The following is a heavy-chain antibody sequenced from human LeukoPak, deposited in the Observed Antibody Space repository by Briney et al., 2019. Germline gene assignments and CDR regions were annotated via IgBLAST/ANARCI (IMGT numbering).Heavy chain of an antibody. CDR3: ARQEYSGSYYVY. J-gene: IGHJ4*02. CDR2: IDPSDSYT. D-gene: IGHD1-26*01. Sequence: GESLKISCNGSGYXFSNYWISWVRQMPGKGLEWMGRIDPSDSYTNYSPSFQGHVTISADKSISTAYLQWNSLKASDTAIYYCARQEYSGSYYVYWGQGTLVTVSS. CDR1: GYXFSNYW. V-gene: IGHV5-10-1*01.